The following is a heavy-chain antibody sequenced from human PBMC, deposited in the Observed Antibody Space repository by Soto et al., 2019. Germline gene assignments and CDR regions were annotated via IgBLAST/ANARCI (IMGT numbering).Heavy chain of an antibody. CDR3: ARQRRTSLYYYGMDV. J-gene: IGHJ6*02. CDR1: GGSISSSTHY. CDR2: IYYSGST. V-gene: IGHV4-39*01. Sequence: SETLSLTCTVSGGSISSSTHYWGWIRQPPGKGLEWIGSIYYSGSTYYNLSLKSRVTISVGTSKNQFSLKLSSVTAADTAVYFCARQRRTSLYYYGMDVWGQGTTVTVSS.